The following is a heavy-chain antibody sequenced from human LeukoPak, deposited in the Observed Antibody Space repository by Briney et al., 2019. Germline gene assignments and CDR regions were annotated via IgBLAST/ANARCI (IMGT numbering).Heavy chain of an antibody. V-gene: IGHV1-8*02. J-gene: IGHJ6*02. D-gene: IGHD2-8*01. CDR2: MNPNSGNT. Sequence: ASVKVSWKASGYTFTSYDINWVRQATGQGLEWMGWMNPNSGNTGYAQKFQGRVTMTRNTSISTAYMELSSLRSEDTAVYYCARGRYCTNGVCPYGMDVWGQGTTVTVSS. CDR3: ARGRYCTNGVCPYGMDV. CDR1: GYTFTSYD.